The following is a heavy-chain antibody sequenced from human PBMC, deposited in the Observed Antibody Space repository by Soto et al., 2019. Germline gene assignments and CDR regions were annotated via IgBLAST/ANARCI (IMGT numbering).Heavy chain of an antibody. Sequence: SETLSLTCTVSGGSIADGGFHWNWVRQHPGKGLEWIGHIYYTGSTYYNPSLRRRVTMSVDMSENHFSLNLNSVTAADTAVYYCARVPLDFSSGYYTDMYNWFDSWGQGTLVTVSS. V-gene: IGHV4-31*03. J-gene: IGHJ5*01. D-gene: IGHD3-3*01. CDR2: IYYTGST. CDR1: GGSIADGGFH. CDR3: ARVPLDFSSGYYTDMYNWFDS.